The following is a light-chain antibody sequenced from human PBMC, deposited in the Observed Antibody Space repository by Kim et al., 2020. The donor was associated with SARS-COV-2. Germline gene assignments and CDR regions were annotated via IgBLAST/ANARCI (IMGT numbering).Light chain of an antibody. CDR1: STNIGSNY. CDR3: AAWDDSLSGYV. V-gene: IGLV1-47*01. Sequence: GQRVTIACSGSSTNIGSNYVYWYQQLPGTAPKLLIYRNNQRPSGVPDRFSGSKSGTSASLAISGLLSEDEADYYCAAWDDSLSGYVFGTGTKVTVL. J-gene: IGLJ1*01. CDR2: RNN.